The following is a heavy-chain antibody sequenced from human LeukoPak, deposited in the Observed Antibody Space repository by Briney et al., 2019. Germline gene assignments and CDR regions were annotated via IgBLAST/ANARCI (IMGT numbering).Heavy chain of an antibody. CDR3: ARDVSSWLDS. V-gene: IGHV4-59*01. CDR2: IYYSGST. Sequence: GSLRLSCAVSESTFRSFEMNWIRQPPGKGLEWIGYIYYSGSTNYNPSLKSRVTISEDTSKNQFSLKLSSVTAADTAVYYCARDVSSWLDSWGQGTLVTVSS. J-gene: IGHJ4*02. CDR1: ESTFRSFE. D-gene: IGHD6-13*01.